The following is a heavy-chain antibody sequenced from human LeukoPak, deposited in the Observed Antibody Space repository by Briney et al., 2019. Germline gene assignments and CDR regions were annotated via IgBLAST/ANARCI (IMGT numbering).Heavy chain of an antibody. CDR1: GYTLTELS. CDR2: FDPEDGET. D-gene: IGHD1-26*01. CDR3: ATDYSGSYYYGMDV. Sequence: ASVKVSCEVSGYTLTELSMHWVRQAPGKGLEWMGGFDPEDGETIYAQKFQGRVTMTEDTSTDTAYMELSSLRSEDTAVYYCATDYSGSYYYGMDVWGQGTTVTVSS. V-gene: IGHV1-24*01. J-gene: IGHJ6*02.